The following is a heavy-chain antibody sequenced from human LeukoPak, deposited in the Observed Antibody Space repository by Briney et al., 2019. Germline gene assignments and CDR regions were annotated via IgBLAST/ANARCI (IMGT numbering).Heavy chain of an antibody. Sequence: AGGSLRLSCVASGFTFSSYSMTWVRQAPGKGLEWVSNIRSNGRDTYYADSVKGRFTISRDNSKNTVYLEMNKLRAEDTAVYYCAKGGYDSWFDPWGQGILVIVSP. V-gene: IGHV3-23*01. J-gene: IGHJ5*02. CDR1: GFTFSSYS. CDR3: AKGGYDSWFDP. CDR2: IRSNGRDT. D-gene: IGHD2-15*01.